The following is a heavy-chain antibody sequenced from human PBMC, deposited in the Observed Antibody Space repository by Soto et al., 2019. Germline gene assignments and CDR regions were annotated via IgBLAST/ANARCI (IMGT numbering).Heavy chain of an antibody. CDR2: LYYTGTT. J-gene: IGHJ6*02. D-gene: IGHD2-2*01. CDR1: GDSVSSCSYY. Sequence: QVQLQESGPGLVKPSETLSLTCTVSGDSVSSCSYYWTWIRQPPGKGLEWIGYLYYTGTTNYNPSHKSRGTMSLDTASIRFSLRLSSVTAADTAVYFCARAFCSTTSCQAHGMDVWGQGTSVTVSS. CDR3: ARAFCSTTSCQAHGMDV. V-gene: IGHV4-61*01.